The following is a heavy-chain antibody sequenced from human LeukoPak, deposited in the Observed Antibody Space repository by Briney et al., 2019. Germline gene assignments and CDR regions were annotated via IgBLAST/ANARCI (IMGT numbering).Heavy chain of an antibody. CDR1: GYTFTSYG. CDR3: AIHSSGYYYFQH. D-gene: IGHD3-22*01. Sequence: AASVKVSCKASGYTFTSYGISWVRQAPGQGLEWMGWISAYNGNTNYAQKLQGRVTMTTDTSTSTAYMELRSLRSDDTAVYYCAIHSSGYYYFQHWGQGTLVTVSS. V-gene: IGHV1-18*01. CDR2: ISAYNGNT. J-gene: IGHJ1*01.